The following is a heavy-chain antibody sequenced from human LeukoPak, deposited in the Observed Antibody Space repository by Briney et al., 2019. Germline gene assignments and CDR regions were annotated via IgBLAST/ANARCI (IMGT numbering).Heavy chain of an antibody. J-gene: IGHJ4*02. Sequence: GGSLRLSCAASGFTFSTFAMVWVRQPPGKGLEWVSSIFPSGGEIHYADSVGGRFTISRDNSKSTLSLQMNSLRAEDTAIYYCATYRQVLLPFESWGQGTLVTVSS. CDR1: GFTFSTFA. CDR2: IFPSGGEI. D-gene: IGHD2-8*02. CDR3: ATYRQVLLPFES. V-gene: IGHV3-23*01.